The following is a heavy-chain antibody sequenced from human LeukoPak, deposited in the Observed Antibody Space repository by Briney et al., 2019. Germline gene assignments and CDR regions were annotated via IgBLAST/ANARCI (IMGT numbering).Heavy chain of an antibody. V-gene: IGHV3-11*01. CDR2: IISSGSTI. Sequence: GGSLRLSCAASGFTFSDYYMSWIRHAPGEGLEWGSYIISSGSTIYYADSVKALFTISRENAKNSLYLQMKSMRAEETAVYYCARDHGSARGSGFDYWGQGILVTVSS. CDR1: GFTFSDYY. CDR3: ARDHGSARGSGFDY. D-gene: IGHD3-10*01. J-gene: IGHJ4*02.